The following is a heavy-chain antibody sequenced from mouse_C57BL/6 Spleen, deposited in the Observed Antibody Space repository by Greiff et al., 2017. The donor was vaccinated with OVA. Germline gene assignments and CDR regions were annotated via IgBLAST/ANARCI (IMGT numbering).Heavy chain of an antibody. CDR1: GFTFSSYA. V-gene: IGHV5-4*01. CDR2: ISDGGSYT. Sequence: DVHLVESGGGLVKPGGSLKLSCAASGFTFSSYAMSWVRQTPETRLEWVATISDGGSYTYYPDNVKGRFTISRDNDKNNLYLQMSHLKSEDTAMYYCARGDLAYYDYDRNYYAMDYWGQGTSVTVSS. D-gene: IGHD2-4*01. CDR3: ARGDLAYYDYDRNYYAMDY. J-gene: IGHJ4*01.